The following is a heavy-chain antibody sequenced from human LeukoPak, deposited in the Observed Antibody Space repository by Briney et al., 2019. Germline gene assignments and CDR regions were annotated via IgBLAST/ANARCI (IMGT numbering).Heavy chain of an antibody. CDR3: ARGLSGYDYSNWFDP. J-gene: IGHJ5*02. D-gene: IGHD5-12*01. V-gene: IGHV4-59*01. Sequence: PSETLSLTCTVSGGSISSYYWSWIRQPPGKGLEWIGYIYYSGSTNYNPSLKSRVTISVDTSKNQFSLKLSSVTAADTAVYYCARGLSGYDYSNWFDPWGQGTLVTVSS. CDR1: GGSISSYY. CDR2: IYYSGST.